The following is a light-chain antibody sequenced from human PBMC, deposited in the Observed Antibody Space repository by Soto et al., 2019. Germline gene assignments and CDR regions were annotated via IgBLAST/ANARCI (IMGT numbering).Light chain of an antibody. J-gene: IGKJ4*01. CDR3: QQYGTSPLT. Sequence: EIVLTQSPGTLSLSPGERATLSSRASQSVSSNSLAWYQQKPGQAPRLLIYGASSRATGFPDRFSGSGSGTDFTLTISRLEPEDFAVYYCQQYGTSPLTFGGGTKVEIK. CDR2: GAS. V-gene: IGKV3-20*01. CDR1: QSVSSNS.